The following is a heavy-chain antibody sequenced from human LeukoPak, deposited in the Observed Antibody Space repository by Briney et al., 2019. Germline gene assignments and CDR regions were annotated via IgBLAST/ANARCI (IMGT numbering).Heavy chain of an antibody. CDR1: GGSISSSSYY. Sequence: SETLSLTCTVSGGSISSSSYYWGWIRQPPGKGLEWIGSIYYSGSTYYNPSLKSRVTISVDTSKNQFSLKLSSVTAADTAVYYCARPYYYDSSGPYYFGYWGQGTLVTVSS. D-gene: IGHD3-22*01. CDR3: ARPYYYDSSGPYYFGY. CDR2: IYYSGST. V-gene: IGHV4-39*01. J-gene: IGHJ4*02.